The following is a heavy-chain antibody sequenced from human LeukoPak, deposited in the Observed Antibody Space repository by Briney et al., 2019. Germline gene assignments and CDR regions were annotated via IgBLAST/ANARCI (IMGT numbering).Heavy chain of an antibody. J-gene: IGHJ3*02. V-gene: IGHV3-9*01. CDR3: AKGYYGSGSLNAFDI. CDR2: ISWNSGSI. Sequence: GGSLRLSCAASGFTFDDYAMHWVRQAPGKGLEWVSGISWNSGSIGYADSVKGRFTISRDNSKNTLYLQMNSLRAEDTAVYYCAKGYYGSGSLNAFDIWGQGTMVTVSS. D-gene: IGHD3-10*01. CDR1: GFTFDDYA.